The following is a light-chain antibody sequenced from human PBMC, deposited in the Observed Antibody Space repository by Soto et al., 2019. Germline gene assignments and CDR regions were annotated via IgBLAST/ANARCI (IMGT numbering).Light chain of an antibody. CDR3: QQFDNYPLT. V-gene: IGKV1D-13*01. J-gene: IGKJ4*01. CDR2: DAS. CDR1: QGIRNA. Sequence: AIPLTQSPSSLSASVGDRVTITCRASQGIRNALAWYQQKPGKAPKLLIYDASSLKSGVPSRFSGSGSGTDFTLTISSLQPEDFATYSCQQFDNYPLTFGGGTKVEIK.